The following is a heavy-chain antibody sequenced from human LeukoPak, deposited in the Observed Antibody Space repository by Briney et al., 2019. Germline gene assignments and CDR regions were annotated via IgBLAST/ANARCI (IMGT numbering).Heavy chain of an antibody. D-gene: IGHD1-26*01. CDR1: GFIFKDYY. V-gene: IGHV3-7*01. CDR2: INEDGSAE. CDR3: ARSVGAGNNYFYYGMDV. J-gene: IGHJ6*02. Sequence: GGSLRLSCEASGFIFKDYYMTWVRQAPGTGLEWVATINEDGSAEYYVDSAKGRFTMSRDNAKNSVFLQMNSMRAEETAVYYCARSVGAGNNYFYYGMDVWGQGTTVTVSS.